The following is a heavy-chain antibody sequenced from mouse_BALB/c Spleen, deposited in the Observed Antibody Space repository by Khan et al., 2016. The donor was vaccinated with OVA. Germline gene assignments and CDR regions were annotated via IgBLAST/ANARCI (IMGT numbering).Heavy chain of an antibody. V-gene: IGHV3-2*02. CDR2: ISYSGNT. CDR3: ARVYGGDFDY. Sequence: EVQLVESGPGLVKPSQSLSLTCTVTGYSITTDYAWNWIRQFPGNKLEWMGYISYSGNTKYNPSLKSRISITRDTSKNQFFLQLKSVITEDTARYYCARVYGGDFDYWGQGTTLTVSS. CDR1: GYSITTDYA. J-gene: IGHJ2*01. D-gene: IGHD1-1*01.